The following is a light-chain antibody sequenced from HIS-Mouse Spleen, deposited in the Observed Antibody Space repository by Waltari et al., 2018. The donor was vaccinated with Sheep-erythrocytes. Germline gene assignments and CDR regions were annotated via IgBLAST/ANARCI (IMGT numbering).Light chain of an antibody. V-gene: IGLV3-1*01. CDR3: QAWDSSTYV. CDR2: QDS. Sequence: SYELTQPPSVSVSPGQTASITCSGDKLGDKYACWYQQKPGQSPVLVIYQDSKRPSGIPGRFSRSNSGNTATLTISGTQAMDEADYYCQAWDSSTYVFGTGTKVTVL. J-gene: IGLJ1*01. CDR1: KLGDKY.